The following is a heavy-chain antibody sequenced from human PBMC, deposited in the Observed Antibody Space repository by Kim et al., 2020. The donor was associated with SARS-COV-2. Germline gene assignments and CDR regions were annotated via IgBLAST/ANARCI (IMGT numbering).Heavy chain of an antibody. CDR2: IWNDGNKE. V-gene: IGHV3-33*06. CDR3: AKAKWELMLGDVFDI. CDR1: GFTFNNYA. Sequence: GGSLRLSCAASGFTFNNYAMHWVRQAPGKGLEWVAVIWNDGNKESYTDSVEGRFTISRDNSKNTVHLQMNSLRADDTAVYYCAKAKWELMLGDVFDIWG. J-gene: IGHJ3*02. D-gene: IGHD3-10*02.